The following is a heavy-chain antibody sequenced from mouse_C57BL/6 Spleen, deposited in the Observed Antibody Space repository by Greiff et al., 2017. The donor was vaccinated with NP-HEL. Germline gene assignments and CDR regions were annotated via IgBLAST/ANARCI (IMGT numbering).Heavy chain of an antibody. CDR3: ARDYYGSSYGYYAMDY. J-gene: IGHJ4*01. CDR2: INPSNGGT. V-gene: IGHV1-53*01. D-gene: IGHD1-1*01. Sequence: VQLQQPGTELVKPGASVKLSCKASGYTFTSYWMHWVKQRPGQGLEWIGNINPSNGGTNYNEKFKSKATLTVDKSSSPAYLQLSSLTSEDSAVYYCARDYYGSSYGYYAMDYWGQGTSVTVSS. CDR1: GYTFTSYW.